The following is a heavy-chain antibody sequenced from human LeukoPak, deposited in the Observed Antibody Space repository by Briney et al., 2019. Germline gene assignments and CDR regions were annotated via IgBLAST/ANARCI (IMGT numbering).Heavy chain of an antibody. J-gene: IGHJ3*02. CDR2: VYYGGNT. V-gene: IGHV4-39*01. Sequence: SETLSLTCIVSGGSISSSGYYWGWIRQPPGKGLEWIGSVYYGGNTYYSPSLKSRVTISVDTSKNQFCLKLSSVTAADTAVYYCARGVQRGYTYGGAFDIWGQGIMVTVSS. CDR1: GGSISSSGYY. D-gene: IGHD5-18*01. CDR3: ARGVQRGYTYGGAFDI.